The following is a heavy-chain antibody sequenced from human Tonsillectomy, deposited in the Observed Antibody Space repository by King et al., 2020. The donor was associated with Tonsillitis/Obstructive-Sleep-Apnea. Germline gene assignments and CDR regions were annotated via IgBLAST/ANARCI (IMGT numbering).Heavy chain of an antibody. D-gene: IGHD1-26*01. V-gene: IGHV1-58*01. J-gene: IGHJ4*02. Sequence: QLVESGPEVKKPGTSVMVSCKASGFTFTSSAVQWVRQARGQRLEWIGWIVVGSGNTNYAQKFQERVTITRDMSTSTVYMELSSLRSEDTAVYYCAAGQWELLQGFDYWGQGTLVTVPS. CDR2: IVVGSGNT. CDR3: AAGQWELLQGFDY. CDR1: GFTFTSSA.